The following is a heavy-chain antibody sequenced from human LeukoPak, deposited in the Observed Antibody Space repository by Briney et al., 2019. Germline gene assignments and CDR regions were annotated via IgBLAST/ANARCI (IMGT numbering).Heavy chain of an antibody. V-gene: IGHV1-2*02. D-gene: IGHD2-2*01. CDR2: IDPYRGDS. CDR1: GYLFTDYY. Sequence: ASVKVSCKASGYLFTDYYVHWVRQAPGQGLEWLGWIDPYRGDSYYAQKFQGRVTMTSDPSITTAYMHLSGLRSDDTAIYYCARGDLVVVPDLPEYYFDYWGQGALVTVSS. J-gene: IGHJ4*02. CDR3: ARGDLVVVPDLPEYYFDY.